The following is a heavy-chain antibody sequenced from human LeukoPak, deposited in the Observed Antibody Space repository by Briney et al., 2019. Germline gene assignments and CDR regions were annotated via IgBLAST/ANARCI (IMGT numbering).Heavy chain of an antibody. CDR2: MWFDGTKT. CDR3: ARHGIAALTDAFDI. V-gene: IGHV3-33*01. CDR1: GFTFRSFG. J-gene: IGHJ3*02. D-gene: IGHD6-13*01. Sequence: PAGSLRLSCEASGFTFRSFGFHWVRQAPGKGLEWVALMWFDGTKTYYEDSVKGRFSVSRDNSKNTVYLQMNSLRVEDTAVYYCARHGIAALTDAFDIWGQGTTVSVSS.